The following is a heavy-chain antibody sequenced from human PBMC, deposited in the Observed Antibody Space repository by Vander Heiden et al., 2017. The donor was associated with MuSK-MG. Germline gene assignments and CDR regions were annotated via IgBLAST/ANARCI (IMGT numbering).Heavy chain of an antibody. D-gene: IGHD3-22*01. V-gene: IGHV4-39*01. CDR2: IYYSGTT. J-gene: IGHJ3*02. CDR3: ARGRYYYDSGAYYSDAFHI. CDR1: GGSISSSSYY. Sequence: QLQLQESGPGLVKPSETLSLTCTVSGGSISSSSYYWGWIRQPPGKGLEWTGSIYYSGTTYYNPSLKSRVTISVDTSKNQFSLKLSSVTAADTAVYYCARGRYYYDSGAYYSDAFHIWGQGTMVTVSS.